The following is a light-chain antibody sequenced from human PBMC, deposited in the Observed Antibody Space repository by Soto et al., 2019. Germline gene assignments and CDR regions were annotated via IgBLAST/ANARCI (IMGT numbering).Light chain of an antibody. V-gene: IGLV2-11*01. CDR3: CSYTGNKVFV. J-gene: IGLJ1*01. Sequence: QSALTQPRSLSGSPGQSVTISCTGPTIGAHSFVSWYQDRPDKVPKLLIYDVSQRPSGIPDRFSGSRSANTASLTISGLQADDAAAYYCCSYTGNKVFVFGTGTKATV. CDR2: DVS. CDR1: TIGAHSF.